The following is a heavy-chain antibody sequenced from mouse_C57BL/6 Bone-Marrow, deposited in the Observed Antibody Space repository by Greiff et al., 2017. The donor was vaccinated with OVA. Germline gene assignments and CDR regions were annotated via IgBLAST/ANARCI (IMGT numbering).Heavy chain of an antibody. V-gene: IGHV1-62-2*01. CDR1: GYTFTEYT. CDR2: FYPGSGSI. J-gene: IGHJ4*01. CDR3: SRHEKIPSAMGY. Sequence: QVQLQQSGAELVKPGASVKLSCKASGYTFTEYTIHWVKQRPGQGLAWIGWFYPGSGSIKYNEKFKDKATLTADKSSSTVYMELRRLTSEDSAVSFCSRHEKIPSAMGYWGQGTSVTVSS.